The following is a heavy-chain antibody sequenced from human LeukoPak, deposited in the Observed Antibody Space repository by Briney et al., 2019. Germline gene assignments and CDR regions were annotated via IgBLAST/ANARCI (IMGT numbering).Heavy chain of an antibody. V-gene: IGHV1-69*05. D-gene: IGHD3-10*01. CDR2: IIPIFGTA. J-gene: IGHJ6*03. Sequence: SVKVPCKAYGGTFSSFPISWVRQAPGQGLEWMGGIIPIFGTANYAQKFQGRVTITTDESTSTAYMELSSLRSEDTAVYYCARDTTMVRDLRYMDVWGKGTTVTVSS. CDR3: ARDTTMVRDLRYMDV. CDR1: GGTFSSFP.